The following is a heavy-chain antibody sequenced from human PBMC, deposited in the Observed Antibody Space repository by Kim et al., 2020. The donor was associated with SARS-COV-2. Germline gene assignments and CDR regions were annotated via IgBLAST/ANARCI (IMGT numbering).Heavy chain of an antibody. Sequence: SETLSLTCTVSGGSISTYYWAWMRQSPGRGLEWIGFIYYTGSTKTNPSLKSRATISLDTSKNQFSLKIRSVTAADTAVYYCARERLFFGVSGAYDVWGQG. V-gene: IGHV4-59*01. CDR3: ARERLFFGVSGAYDV. D-gene: IGHD3-10*01. CDR1: GGSISTYY. CDR2: IYYTGST. J-gene: IGHJ3*01.